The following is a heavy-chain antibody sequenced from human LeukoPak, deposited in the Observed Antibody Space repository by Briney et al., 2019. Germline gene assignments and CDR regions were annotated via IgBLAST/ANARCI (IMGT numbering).Heavy chain of an antibody. J-gene: IGHJ4*02. CDR1: GFVFSSYA. CDR2: TSGGGGST. Sequence: GGSLRLSFAASGFVFSSYAMTWVRQTPVKGLEWVSDTSGGGGSTYYADSVKGRFTISRDNSKDTLYLQLNSLRAEDTAVYYCAKVGTYEILTGYSPHLDYWGQGTLVTVSS. V-gene: IGHV3-23*01. CDR3: AKVGTYEILTGYSPHLDY. D-gene: IGHD3-9*01.